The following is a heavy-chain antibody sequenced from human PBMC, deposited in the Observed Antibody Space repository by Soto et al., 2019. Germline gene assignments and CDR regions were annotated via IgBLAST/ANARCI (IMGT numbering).Heavy chain of an antibody. CDR2: INRSGST. D-gene: IGHD6-6*01. CDR1: GGSFSGYY. Sequence: PSETLSLTCAVYGGSFSGYYWSWIRQPPGKGLEWIGEINRSGSTNYNPSLKSRVTISVDTSKNQFSLKLSSVTAADTAVYYCATQRGSIAARNLYYYYGMDVWGQGTTVTVSS. J-gene: IGHJ6*02. V-gene: IGHV4-34*01. CDR3: ATQRGSIAARNLYYYYGMDV.